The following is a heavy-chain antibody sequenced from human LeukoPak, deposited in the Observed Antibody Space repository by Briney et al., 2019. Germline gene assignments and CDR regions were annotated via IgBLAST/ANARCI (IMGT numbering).Heavy chain of an antibody. CDR3: AKGSSGWTPFDY. V-gene: IGHV3-9*03. J-gene: IGHJ4*02. D-gene: IGHD6-19*01. CDR1: GFTFDDYA. Sequence: GGSLRLSCAASGFTFDDYAMHWVRQAPGKGLEWVSGISWNSGSIGYADSVKGRFTISRGNAKNSLYLQMNSLRAEDMALYYCAKGSSGWTPFDYWGQGTLVTVSS. CDR2: ISWNSGSI.